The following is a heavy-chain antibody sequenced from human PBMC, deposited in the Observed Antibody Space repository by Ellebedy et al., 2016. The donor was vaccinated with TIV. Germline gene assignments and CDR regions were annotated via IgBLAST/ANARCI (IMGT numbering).Heavy chain of an antibody. CDR2: ISGGGGST. V-gene: IGHV3-23*01. J-gene: IGHJ4*02. CDR3: AKDRDSYGYRIWDY. CDR1: GFTFSNYA. Sequence: GESLKISXAASGFTFSNYAMNWVRQAPGKGLEWVSGISGGGGSTYYADSVKGRFTISRDNSKNTLYLQMNSLRAEDTAVYYCAKDRDSYGYRIWDYWGQGTLVTVSS. D-gene: IGHD5-18*01.